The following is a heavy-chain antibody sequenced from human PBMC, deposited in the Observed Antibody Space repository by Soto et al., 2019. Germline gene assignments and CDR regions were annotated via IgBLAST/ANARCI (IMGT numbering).Heavy chain of an antibody. CDR2: IFRRGTAETA. CDR1: GDSVTHPF. CDR3: ARDLRGTSAFDN. V-gene: IGHV4-59*02. J-gene: IGHJ3*02. Sequence: QAQLQESGTGLVKTLEPLSLTCSVSGDSVTHPFWRWIRQAPGKGLECIGYIFRRGTAETADYNPSLKSRVTRSLDTSKDQFSLQMSSVTAADTAVYYCARDLRGTSAFDNWGQGALVTVSS.